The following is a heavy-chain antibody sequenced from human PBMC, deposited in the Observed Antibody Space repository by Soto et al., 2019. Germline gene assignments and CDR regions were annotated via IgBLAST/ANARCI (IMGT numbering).Heavy chain of an antibody. J-gene: IGHJ6*02. D-gene: IGHD1-7*01. CDR3: ARESSGITLYGMDV. CDR1: GYTFTGQY. V-gene: IGHV1-2*02. Sequence: VKVSCNASGYTFTGQYMRWVRQAPGQGLEWMGWINPNSGDTNYAQKFQGRVTMTRDTSIGTAYMELSSLRSNDTAIYYCARESSGITLYGMDVWGQGTTVTVSS. CDR2: INPNSGDT.